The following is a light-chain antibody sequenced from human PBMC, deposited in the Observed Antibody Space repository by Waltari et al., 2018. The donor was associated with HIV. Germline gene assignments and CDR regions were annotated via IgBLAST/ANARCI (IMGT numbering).Light chain of an antibody. CDR1: QSVSGL. Sequence: EIVMTQSPATLSVSPRETGTLSCRASQSVSGLLAWYQVKPGQSPRLLIYHASTRATGVPARFSGSGSETEFTLTISSLQSEDVAVYYCQQYENWPTFGQGTKVEIK. CDR3: QQYENWPT. CDR2: HAS. V-gene: IGKV3-15*01. J-gene: IGKJ1*01.